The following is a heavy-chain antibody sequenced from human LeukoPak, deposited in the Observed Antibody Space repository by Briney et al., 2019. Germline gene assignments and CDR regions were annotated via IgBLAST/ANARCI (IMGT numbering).Heavy chain of an antibody. D-gene: IGHD3-16*02. CDR2: ISAYNGNT. V-gene: IGHV1-18*01. J-gene: IGHJ4*02. CDR3: ARDAGDDYDYVWGSYRHTGRYFDY. CDR1: GYTFTSYG. Sequence: GASVKVSCKASGYTFTSYGISWVRQAPGQGLDWMGWISAYNGNTNYAQKLQGRVIMSTDTSTSTVYMERGSLRCDDSVVYCCARDAGDDYDYVWGSYRHTGRYFDYWGQGTLVTVSS.